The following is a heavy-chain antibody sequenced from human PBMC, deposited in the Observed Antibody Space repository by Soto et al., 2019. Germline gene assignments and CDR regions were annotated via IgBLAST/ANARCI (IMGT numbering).Heavy chain of an antibody. Sequence: QVQLQESGPGLVKPSETLSLSCTVSGGSIYFYYWTWIRQPPGKGLEWIGYVYHGGTTDYSPSLKSRVTMSIDISKNQFSLRLSSVTAADTAFYYCARGGGDYPWLDTWGQGTLVSVSS. V-gene: IGHV4-59*01. D-gene: IGHD4-17*01. CDR1: GGSIYFYY. CDR3: ARGGGDYPWLDT. J-gene: IGHJ5*02. CDR2: VYHGGTT.